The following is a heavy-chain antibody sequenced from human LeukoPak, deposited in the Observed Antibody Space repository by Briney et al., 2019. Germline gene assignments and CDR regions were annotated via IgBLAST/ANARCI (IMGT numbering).Heavy chain of an antibody. CDR3: VKDYCSGGSCIDAFDF. V-gene: IGHV3-21*01. J-gene: IGHJ3*01. Sequence: GGSLRLSCAGSGFTFSSYSMNWVRQAPGKGLEWLSSISCSSSQIFYAGSVKGRFTMSRDNAKNSLYLQMNSLRAEDTAVYYCVKDYCSGGSCIDAFDFWGQGTMVTVSS. D-gene: IGHD2-15*01. CDR1: GFTFSSYS. CDR2: ISCSSSQI.